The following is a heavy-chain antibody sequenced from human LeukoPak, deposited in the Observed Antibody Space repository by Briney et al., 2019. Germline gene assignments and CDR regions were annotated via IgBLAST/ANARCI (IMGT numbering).Heavy chain of an antibody. V-gene: IGHV3-30*18. J-gene: IGHJ4*02. CDR2: ISYDGSNK. CDR1: GFTFSSYG. CDR3: AKDSNYYGSGGKGY. D-gene: IGHD3-10*01. Sequence: PGGSLRLSCAASGFTFSSYGMHWVRQAPGKGLEWVAVISYDGSNKYYADSVKGRFTISRDNSKNTLYLQMNSLRAEDTAVYYCAKDSNYYGSGGKGYWGQGTLVTVSS.